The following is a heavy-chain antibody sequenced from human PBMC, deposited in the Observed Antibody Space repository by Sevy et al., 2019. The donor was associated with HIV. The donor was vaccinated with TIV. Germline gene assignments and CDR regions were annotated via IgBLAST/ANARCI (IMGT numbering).Heavy chain of an antibody. CDR1: GFTFSGST. CDR3: SRQVVAVAGDYFDY. Sequence: GGSLRLSCAASGFTFSGSTMHWVRQASGKGLEWVGRIRSKANTYATAYAASVKGRFSISRDDSKNTVYLQMNSLKTEDTAEYYCSRQVVAVAGDYFDYWGQGTLVTVSS. CDR2: IRSKANTYAT. D-gene: IGHD6-19*01. V-gene: IGHV3-73*01. J-gene: IGHJ4*02.